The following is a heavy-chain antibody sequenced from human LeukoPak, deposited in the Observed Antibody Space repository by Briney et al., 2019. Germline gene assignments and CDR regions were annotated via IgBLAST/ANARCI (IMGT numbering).Heavy chain of an antibody. CDR1: GFTFSSYW. D-gene: IGHD1-26*01. J-gene: IGHJ4*02. V-gene: IGHV3-7*01. CDR2: IKQDGSEK. CDR3: GTLGVMWEIDY. Sequence: PGGSLRLSPAASGFTFSSYWMSWVPQAPGKGLEWVANIKQDGSEKYYVDSVKGRFTISRDNTKSTVYLQMNSLRPEDTAVYYCGTLGVMWEIDYWGQGALVTVSS.